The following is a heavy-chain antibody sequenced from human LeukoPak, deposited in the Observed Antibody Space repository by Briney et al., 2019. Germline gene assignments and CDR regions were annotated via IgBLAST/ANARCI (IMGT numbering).Heavy chain of an antibody. CDR1: GFTFSSYG. J-gene: IGHJ5*02. V-gene: IGHV3-30*02. CDR2: IRYDGSNK. D-gene: IGHD3-9*01. Sequence: GGSLRLSCAASGFTFSSYGMHWVRQAPGKGLEWVAFIRYDGSNKYYADSVKGRFTISRDNSKNTLYLQMNSLRAEDTAVYYCAKVEGYYDILTGYKSNWFDPWGQGTLVTVSS. CDR3: AKVEGYYDILTGYKSNWFDP.